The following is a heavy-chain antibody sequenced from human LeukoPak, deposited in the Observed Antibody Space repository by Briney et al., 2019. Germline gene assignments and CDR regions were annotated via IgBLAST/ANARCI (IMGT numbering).Heavy chain of an antibody. V-gene: IGHV3-21*01. CDR3: ARDIGPIAAAGTFWFDP. D-gene: IGHD6-13*01. CDR1: GFTFSSYS. Sequence: GGSLRLSCAASGFTFSSYSMNWVRQAPGKGPEWVSSISSSSSYIYYADSVKGRFTISRDNAKNSLYLQMNSLRAEDTAVYYCARDIGPIAAAGTFWFDPWGQGTLVTVSS. J-gene: IGHJ5*02. CDR2: ISSSSSYI.